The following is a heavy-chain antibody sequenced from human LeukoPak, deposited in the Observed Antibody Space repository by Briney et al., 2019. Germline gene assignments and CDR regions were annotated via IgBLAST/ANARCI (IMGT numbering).Heavy chain of an antibody. D-gene: IGHD3-22*01. V-gene: IGHV4-59*01. CDR1: GGSISSYY. CDR3: ARSDYDSSGYSPYYYYYYMDV. CDR2: IYYSGST. J-gene: IGHJ6*03. Sequence: PSETLSLTCTVSGGSISSYYWSWIRQPPGKGLEWIGYIYYSGSTNYNPSLKSRVTISVDASKNQFSLELSSVTAADTAVYYCARSDYDSSGYSPYYYYYYMDVWGKGTTVTVSS.